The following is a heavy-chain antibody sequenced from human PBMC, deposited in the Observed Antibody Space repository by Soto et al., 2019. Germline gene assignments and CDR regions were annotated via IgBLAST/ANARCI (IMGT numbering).Heavy chain of an antibody. CDR3: AKARYSSTMGYYYGMDV. J-gene: IGHJ6*02. D-gene: IGHD2-2*01. CDR2: IIPIFGTA. V-gene: IGHV1-69*13. Sequence: SVKVSCKASRVAFSKFIVTWVRQAPGLGLEWVGAIIPIFGTADYAQKFQGRVTITADESTSTSYMEVNNLRSEDTAVYYCAKARYSSTMGYYYGMDVTGQGPTVTVCS. CDR1: RVAFSKFI.